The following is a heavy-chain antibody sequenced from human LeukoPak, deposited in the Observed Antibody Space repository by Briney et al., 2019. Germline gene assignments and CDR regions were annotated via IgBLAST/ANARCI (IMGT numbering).Heavy chain of an antibody. V-gene: IGHV1-8*01. CDR1: GYTFTSYD. D-gene: IGHD5-24*01. Sequence: ASVKVSCKASGYTFTSYDINWVRQATGQGLEWMGWMNPNSGNTGYAQKFQGRVTMTRNTSISTAYMELSSLRSEDTAVYYCARGEMATRGYYYYMDVWAKGPRSPSP. CDR2: MNPNSGNT. CDR3: ARGEMATRGYYYYMDV. J-gene: IGHJ6*03.